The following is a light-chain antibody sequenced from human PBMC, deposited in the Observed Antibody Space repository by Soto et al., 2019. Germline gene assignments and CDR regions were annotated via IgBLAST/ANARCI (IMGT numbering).Light chain of an antibody. CDR3: QEYDGAPIT. J-gene: IGKJ5*01. CDR1: QSIRSER. CDR2: DAS. V-gene: IGKV3-20*01. Sequence: EIVLSQSPDTMSLSPGERATLSCRVSQSIRSERLAWYQQKPGQTPRLVIFDASNRASGMPERFSGSGSGTDFTLTIARLEPEDFAVYYCQEYDGAPITFGLGTRLENK.